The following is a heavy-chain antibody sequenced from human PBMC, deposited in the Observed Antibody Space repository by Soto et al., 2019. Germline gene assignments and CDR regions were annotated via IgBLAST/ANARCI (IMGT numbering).Heavy chain of an antibody. Sequence: SETLSLTCTVSGGSITTGGYYWSWIRQLPGKGLEWIGHRYYSESAYYNPSLKSRVSISLDTSKNQFSLKLSFVTAADTAMYYCARTKCSGGSCYSWSLDYWGQGTPVTVSS. CDR3: ARTKCSGGSCYSWSLDY. J-gene: IGHJ4*02. CDR2: RYYSESA. D-gene: IGHD2-15*01. CDR1: GGSITTGGYY. V-gene: IGHV4-31*03.